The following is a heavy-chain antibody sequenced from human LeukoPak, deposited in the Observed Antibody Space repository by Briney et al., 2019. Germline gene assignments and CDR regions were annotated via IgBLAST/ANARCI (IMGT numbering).Heavy chain of an antibody. V-gene: IGHV4-4*07. J-gene: IGHJ4*02. CDR2: ISTSGST. CDR1: GDSISSYH. Sequence: SETLSLTCTVSGDSISSYHWSWIRQPAGKGLEWIGRISTSGSTNYNPSLKSRVTISVDTSKNQFSLELTSVTAADTAVYYCARGVTYYYDSSGYLYWGQGTLVTVSS. D-gene: IGHD3-22*01. CDR3: ARGVTYYYDSSGYLY.